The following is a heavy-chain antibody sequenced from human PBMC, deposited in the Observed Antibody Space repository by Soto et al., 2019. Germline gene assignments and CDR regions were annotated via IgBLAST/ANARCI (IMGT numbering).Heavy chain of an antibody. CDR1: GGSISSYY. CDR2: IYYSGST. V-gene: IGHV4-59*01. CDR3: ARVRESYEVSGMDV. D-gene: IGHD1-26*01. Sequence: SETLSLTCTVAGGSISSYYWSWIRQPPGKGLEWIGYIYYSGSTNYNPSLKSRVTISVDTSKNQFSLKLSSVTAADTAVYYCARVRESYEVSGMDVWGQGTTVTVSS. J-gene: IGHJ6*02.